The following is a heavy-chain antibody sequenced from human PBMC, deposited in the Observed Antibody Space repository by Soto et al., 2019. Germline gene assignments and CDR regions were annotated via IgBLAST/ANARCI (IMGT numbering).Heavy chain of an antibody. J-gene: IGHJ4*02. D-gene: IGHD3-22*01. CDR3: ARGHYYYDSSGYYGPYFDY. V-gene: IGHV4-30-4*08. Sequence: SETLSLTCTVSGGSVSSGDYYWIWIRQPPWKGLEWIGYIYYSGSTYYNPSLKSRVTISVDTSKNQFSLKLSSVTAADTAVYYCARGHYYYDSSGYYGPYFDYWGQGTLVTVSS. CDR1: GGSVSSGDYY. CDR2: IYYSGST.